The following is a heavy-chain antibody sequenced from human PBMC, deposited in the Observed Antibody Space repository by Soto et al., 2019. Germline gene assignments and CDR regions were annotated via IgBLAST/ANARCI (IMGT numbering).Heavy chain of an antibody. CDR3: ARFTFGYFDY. J-gene: IGHJ4*02. D-gene: IGHD3-16*01. CDR2: INHSGST. V-gene: IGHV4-34*01. CDR1: GGSFSGYY. Sequence: ETLSLTCAVYGGSFSGYYWSWIRQPPGKGLEWIGEINHSGSTNYNPSLKSRVTISVDTSKNQFSLKLSSVTAADTAVYYCARFTFGYFDYWGQGTLVTVSS.